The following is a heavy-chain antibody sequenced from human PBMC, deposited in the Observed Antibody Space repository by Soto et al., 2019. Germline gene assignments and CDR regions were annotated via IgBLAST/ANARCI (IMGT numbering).Heavy chain of an antibody. J-gene: IGHJ4*02. CDR2: IDSDGSIT. CDR3: ATLGLQQAF. CDR1: GFTFNTW. D-gene: IGHD2-21*02. V-gene: IGHV3-74*01. Sequence: GSLRLSCAASGFTFNTWMHWVRQAPGEGLVWVSSIDSDGSITSYADSVKGRFTISRDNAKNTLYLQMNSLRAEDTAVYYCATLGLQQAFWGQGTLVTVSS.